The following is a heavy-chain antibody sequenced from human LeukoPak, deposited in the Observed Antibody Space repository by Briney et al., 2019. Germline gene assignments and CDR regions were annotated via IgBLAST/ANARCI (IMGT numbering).Heavy chain of an antibody. V-gene: IGHV1-69*05. CDR1: GGTFSSYA. J-gene: IGHJ6*03. D-gene: IGHD3-10*01. CDR3: ASLLWFGVNDMDV. CDR2: IIPIFGTA. Sequence: SVKVSCKASGGTFSSYAISWVRQAPGQGLEWMGGIIPIFGTANYAQKFQGRVTITTDEFTSTAYMELSSLRSEDTAVYYCASLLWFGVNDMDVWGKGTTVTVSS.